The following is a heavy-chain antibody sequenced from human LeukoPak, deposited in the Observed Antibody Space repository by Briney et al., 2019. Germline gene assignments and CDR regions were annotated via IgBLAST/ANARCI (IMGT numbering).Heavy chain of an antibody. CDR1: GFTFSSYG. D-gene: IGHD6-13*01. V-gene: IGHV3-30*03. CDR2: ISYDGSNK. Sequence: PGGSLRLSCAASGFTFSSYGMHWVRQAPGKGLEWVAVISYDGSNKYYADSVKGRFTISRDNAKNSLYLQMNSLRAEDTAVYYCARDRSSSWDYYYGMDVWGQGTTVTVSS. CDR3: ARDRSSSWDYYYGMDV. J-gene: IGHJ6*02.